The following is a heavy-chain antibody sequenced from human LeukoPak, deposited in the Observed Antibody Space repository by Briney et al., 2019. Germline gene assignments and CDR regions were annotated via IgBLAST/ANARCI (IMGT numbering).Heavy chain of an antibody. D-gene: IGHD2-15*01. CDR2: INHSGST. J-gene: IGHJ6*02. CDR3: ARGGCSGGSCYSRRYYYYGTDV. V-gene: IGHV4-34*01. Sequence: PSETLSLTCAVYGGSFSGYYWSWIRQPPGKGLEWIGEINHSGSTNYNPSLKSRVTISVDTSKNQFSLKLSSVTAADTAVYYCARGGCSGGSCYSRRYYYYGTDVWGQGTTVTVSS. CDR1: GGSFSGYY.